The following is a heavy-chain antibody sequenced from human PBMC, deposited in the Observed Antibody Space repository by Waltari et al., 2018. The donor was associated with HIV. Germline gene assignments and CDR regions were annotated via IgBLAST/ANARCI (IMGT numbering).Heavy chain of an antibody. CDR1: GFTFDDYA. CDR3: AKAESFFHPPDY. D-gene: IGHD1-26*01. V-gene: IGHV3-9*01. J-gene: IGHJ4*02. CDR2: ISWNSDST. Sequence: EVQLVESGGGLVQPGRSLRLSCAASGFTFDDYAMHWVRQVSGKGLEWVSGISWNSDSTGYADSVKGRFTISRDNAKTSLYLQMNSLRTEDTALYYCAKAESFFHPPDYWGQG.